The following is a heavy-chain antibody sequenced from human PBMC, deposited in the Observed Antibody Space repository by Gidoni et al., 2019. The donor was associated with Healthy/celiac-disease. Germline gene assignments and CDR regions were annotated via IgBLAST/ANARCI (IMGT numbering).Heavy chain of an antibody. CDR3: ARDGVSSHGAFDI. CDR1: GGSISSSNW. CDR2: IYHSGST. Sequence: QVQLQESGPGLVKPSGTLSLTCAVSGGSISSSNWWSWVRQPPGKGLEWIGEIYHSGSTNYNPSLKDRSTISVDKSKNQFSLKLSSVTAADTAVYYCARDGVSSHGAFDIWGQGTMVTVSS. J-gene: IGHJ3*02. D-gene: IGHD2-2*01. V-gene: IGHV4-4*02.